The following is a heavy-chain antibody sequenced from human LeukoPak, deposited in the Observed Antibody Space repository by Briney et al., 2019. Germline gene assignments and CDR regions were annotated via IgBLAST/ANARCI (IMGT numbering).Heavy chain of an antibody. D-gene: IGHD5-12*01. CDR1: GGSISSGSHY. Sequence: SQTLSLTCTVSGGSISSGSHYWSWIRQPAGKGLEWIGRIYPSGTTNYNPSLKRRVTISVDTSKNQFSLKLRSVTAADTAVSYCERGQKVVAENYFDYWGQGTLVTVSS. J-gene: IGHJ4*02. CDR3: ERGQKVVAENYFDY. V-gene: IGHV4-61*02. CDR2: IYPSGTT.